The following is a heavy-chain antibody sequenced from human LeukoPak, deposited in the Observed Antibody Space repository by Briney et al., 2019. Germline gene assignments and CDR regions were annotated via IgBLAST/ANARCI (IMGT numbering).Heavy chain of an antibody. J-gene: IGHJ4*02. V-gene: IGHV4-30-4*01. Sequence: SQTLSLTCTVSGGSISSGDYYWSWIRQPPGTGLEWIGYIYYSGSTYYNPSLKSRVTISVDTSKNQFSLKLSSVTAADTAVYYCARAVRYYDSSGYPSAIVPYYFDYWGQGTLVTVSS. CDR3: ARAVRYYDSSGYPSAIVPYYFDY. CDR1: GGSISSGDYY. D-gene: IGHD3-22*01. CDR2: IYYSGST.